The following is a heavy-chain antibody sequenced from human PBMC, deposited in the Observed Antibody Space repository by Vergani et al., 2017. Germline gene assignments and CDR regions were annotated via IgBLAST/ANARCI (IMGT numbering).Heavy chain of an antibody. Sequence: VQLVESGGGVVQPGGSLRLSCAASGFTFSSYAMSWVRQAPGKGLEWVSAISGSGGSTYYADSVKGRFTISRNNSKNTLYLQMNSLRAEDTAVYYCAKDSLQDYYGSGSYCDWGQGTLVTVSS. D-gene: IGHD3-10*01. CDR3: AKDSLQDYYGSGSYCD. V-gene: IGHV3-23*04. J-gene: IGHJ4*02. CDR1: GFTFSSYA. CDR2: ISGSGGST.